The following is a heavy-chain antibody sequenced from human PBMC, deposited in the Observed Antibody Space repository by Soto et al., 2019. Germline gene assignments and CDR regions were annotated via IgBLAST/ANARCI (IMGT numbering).Heavy chain of an antibody. V-gene: IGHV1-3*01. CDR2: INAGNGNT. CDR3: AMGYCSNGVCNPIKHYSLDV. D-gene: IGHD2-8*01. J-gene: IGHJ6*03. CDR1: GYTFTSYA. Sequence: ASVKVSCKASGYTFTSYAMHWVRQAPGQRLEWMGWINAGNGNTKYSQKFQGRVTITRDTSASTAYMELSSLRSEDTAVYYCAMGYCSNGVCNPIKHYSLDVWGKGTTVTVSS.